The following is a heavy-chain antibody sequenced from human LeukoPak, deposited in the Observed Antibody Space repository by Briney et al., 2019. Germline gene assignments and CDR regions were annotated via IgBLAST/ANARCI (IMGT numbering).Heavy chain of an antibody. CDR2: INPNSGGT. Sequence: ASVKVSCKAAGYTFTGYYMHLVRQAPGQGLEWMGWINPNSGGTNYAQKFQGRVTMTRDTSISTAYMELSRLRSDDTAVYYCARDRSSSWSYYYYGMDVWGKGTTVTVSS. V-gene: IGHV1-2*02. CDR1: GYTFTGYY. CDR3: ARDRSSSWSYYYYGMDV. J-gene: IGHJ6*04. D-gene: IGHD6-13*01.